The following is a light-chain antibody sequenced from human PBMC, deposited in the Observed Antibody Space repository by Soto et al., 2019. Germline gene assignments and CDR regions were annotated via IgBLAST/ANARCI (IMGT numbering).Light chain of an antibody. CDR1: QSITIY. CDR3: QQSLTTPLT. J-gene: IGKJ4*01. V-gene: IGKV1-39*01. Sequence: DIQMTQSPSSLSASVGDRVTITCRASQSITIYLNWYQQKPGQAPKLLIFATSSLQSGVPSRFSGSGSGTDFTLTISSLPPEDLATYYCQQSLTTPLTFGGGTKVEIK. CDR2: ATS.